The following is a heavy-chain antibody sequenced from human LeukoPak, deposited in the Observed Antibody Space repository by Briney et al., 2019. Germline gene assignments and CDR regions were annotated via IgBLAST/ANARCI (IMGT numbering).Heavy chain of an antibody. CDR3: ARREYGGNSAWYFDL. CDR2: IYYSGST. Sequence: SETLSLTCTISGGSISRSSYYWGWIRQPPGKGLEWIGRIYYSGSTYYNPSLKSRVTISVDTSKNQFSLELSSVTAADTAVHYCARREYGGNSAWYFDLWGRGTLVTVSS. D-gene: IGHD4-23*01. V-gene: IGHV4-39*01. CDR1: GGSISRSSYY. J-gene: IGHJ2*01.